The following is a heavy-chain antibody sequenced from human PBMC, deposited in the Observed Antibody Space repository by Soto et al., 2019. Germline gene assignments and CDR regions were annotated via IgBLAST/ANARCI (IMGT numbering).Heavy chain of an antibody. CDR2: IKQDGSEK. CDR1: GFTFSSYW. J-gene: IGHJ5*02. V-gene: IGHV3-7*01. Sequence: GGSLRLSCXASGFTFSSYWMSWVRQAPGKGLEWVANIKQDGSEKYYVDSVKGRFTISRDNAKNSLYLQMNSLRAGDTAVYYCAREYCSSTSCYPFWFDPWGQGTLVTVSS. CDR3: AREYCSSTSCYPFWFDP. D-gene: IGHD2-2*01.